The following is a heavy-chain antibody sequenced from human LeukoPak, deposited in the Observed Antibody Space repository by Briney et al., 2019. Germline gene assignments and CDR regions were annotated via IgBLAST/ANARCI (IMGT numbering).Heavy chain of an antibody. V-gene: IGHV4-39*01. D-gene: IGHD6-19*01. CDR3: ARLGPVAGKSYLGY. J-gene: IGHJ4*02. CDR2: VHSSGST. CDR1: GGSINSDAYY. Sequence: SETLSLTCTVFGGSINSDAYYWDWIRHSPGKGLEWIGNVHSSGSTYYTPSLRGRVTISVDTSRNQFSLKLSSVTAADTAVYYCARLGPVAGKSYLGYWGQGTLVTVSS.